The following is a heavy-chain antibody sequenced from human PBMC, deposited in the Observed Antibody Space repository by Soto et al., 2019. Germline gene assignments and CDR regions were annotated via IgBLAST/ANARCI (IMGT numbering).Heavy chain of an antibody. CDR1: GGALNNYY. J-gene: IGHJ4*02. Sequence: PSDTLSLTCTVSGGALNNYYWNWIRQPPGKGLEWIGRICSSGSNTHNAPLKSRLTMSVETSKILSSLNLSSVTGDDRSLYCCARGSYTSIWYLHSWGQGTLV. CDR3: ARGSYTSIWYLHS. CDR2: ICSSGSN. V-gene: IGHV4-4*07. D-gene: IGHD6-13*01.